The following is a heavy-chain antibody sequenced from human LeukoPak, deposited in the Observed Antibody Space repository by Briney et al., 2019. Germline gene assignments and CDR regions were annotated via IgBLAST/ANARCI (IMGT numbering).Heavy chain of an antibody. Sequence: GRSLRLSCAASGFTFCSYVMLWARRAPGKGLEGVPVISFDGSNTFYADAVKGRFTITRVNSKNILYLQMNDWRADDTAVYYCAKPYYYGSRSYMDYWGQGTLVTVSS. J-gene: IGHJ4*02. CDR1: GFTFCSYV. CDR3: AKPYYYGSRSYMDY. V-gene: IGHV3-30*18. D-gene: IGHD3-10*01. CDR2: ISFDGSNT.